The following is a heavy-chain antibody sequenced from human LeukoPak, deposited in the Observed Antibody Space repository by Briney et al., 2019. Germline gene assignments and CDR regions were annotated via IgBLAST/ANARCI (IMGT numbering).Heavy chain of an antibody. CDR1: GFSFSNAW. D-gene: IGHD4-11*01. V-gene: IGHV3-15*01. Sequence: GGSLRLSCAASGFSFSNAWMSWVRRAPGKGLEWVGRIKTKTDGGATDYAAPVKGRFTISRDESKNMLYLQMNSLKTEDTAVYYCTTTTWATTIDYWGQGTLVTVSS. CDR2: IKTKTDGGAT. J-gene: IGHJ4*02. CDR3: TTTTWATTIDY.